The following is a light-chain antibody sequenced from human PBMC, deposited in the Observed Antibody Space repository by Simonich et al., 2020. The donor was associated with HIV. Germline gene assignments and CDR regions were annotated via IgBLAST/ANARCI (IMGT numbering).Light chain of an antibody. Sequence: DIVMTQSPDSLTVSLGERASLNCKSSQKVLYSSNNKNSLAWDQQKPRQPPKLLISWASTRQSGVPDRFSGSGSGTDFTLTISSLQAEDVAVYYCQHYYNSPLTFGGGTKVEIK. CDR3: QHYYNSPLT. CDR2: WAS. CDR1: QKVLYSSNNKNS. V-gene: IGKV4-1*01. J-gene: IGKJ4*01.